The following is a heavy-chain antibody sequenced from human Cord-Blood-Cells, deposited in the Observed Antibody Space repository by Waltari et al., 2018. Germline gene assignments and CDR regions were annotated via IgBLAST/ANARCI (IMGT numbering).Heavy chain of an antibody. J-gene: IGHJ3*02. CDR3: ARRGYDDAFDI. D-gene: IGHD5-12*01. CDR1: GGSIRSGGYY. V-gene: IGHV4-31*03. Sequence: QVQLQESGPGLVKPSQTLSLTCTVSGGSIRSGGYYWSWIRQHPGKGLEWIGYIYYSGRTYYNPSLKSRVTISVDTSKNQFSLKLSSVTAADTAVYYCARRGYDDAFDIWGQGTMVTVSS. CDR2: IYYSGRT.